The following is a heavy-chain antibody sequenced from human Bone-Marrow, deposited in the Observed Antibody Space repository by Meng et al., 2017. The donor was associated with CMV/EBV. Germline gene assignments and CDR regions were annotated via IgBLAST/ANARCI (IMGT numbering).Heavy chain of an antibody. CDR3: VRGANGAYGDY. CDR2: INSDGSST. Sequence: GGSLRLSCAASGFTFSSYWMHWVRQAPGKGLVWVSRINSDGSSTSYADSVKGRFTISRDNAKNTLYLQMNSLRAEDTAVYYCVRGANGAYGDYWGQGTLVTVSS. D-gene: IGHD4-17*01. CDR1: GFTFSSYW. J-gene: IGHJ4*02. V-gene: IGHV3-74*01.